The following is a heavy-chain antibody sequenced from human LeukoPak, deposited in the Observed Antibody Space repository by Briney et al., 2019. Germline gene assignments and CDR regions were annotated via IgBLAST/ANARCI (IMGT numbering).Heavy chain of an antibody. D-gene: IGHD2-2*02. J-gene: IGHJ6*02. CDR1: GYTFTGHY. V-gene: IGHV1-2*02. CDR2: INPNSGGT. CDR3: AREFCASSTSCYTSRRDYGMDV. Sequence: ASVKVSCKASGYTFTGHYMHWVRQAPGQGLEWMGWINPNSGGTNYAQQFQGRVTMTRDTSISTAYMELSRLRSDDTAVYYCAREFCASSTSCYTSRRDYGMDVWGQGTTVTVSS.